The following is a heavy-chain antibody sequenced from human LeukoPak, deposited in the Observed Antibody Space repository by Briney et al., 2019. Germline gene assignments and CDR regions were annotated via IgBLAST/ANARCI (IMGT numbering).Heavy chain of an antibody. D-gene: IGHD3-3*01. Sequence: GASVKVSCKASGCTFSSYAISWVRQAPGQGLEWMGGIIPIFGTANYAQKFQGRVTITADKSTSTAYMELSSLRSEDTAVYYCARVSRFWSGYYTYDDAFDIWGQGTMVTVSS. J-gene: IGHJ3*02. CDR3: ARVSRFWSGYYTYDDAFDI. V-gene: IGHV1-69*06. CDR1: GCTFSSYA. CDR2: IIPIFGTA.